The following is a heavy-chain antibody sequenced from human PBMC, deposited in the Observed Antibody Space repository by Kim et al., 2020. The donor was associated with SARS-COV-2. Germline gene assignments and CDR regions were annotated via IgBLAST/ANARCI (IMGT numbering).Heavy chain of an antibody. J-gene: IGHJ5*02. V-gene: IGHV3-11*01. CDR3: ATYYYASGTST. CDR1: GFTFSDFG. D-gene: IGHD3-10*01. CDR2: ITGSGNSV. Sequence: GSLRLSCAASGFTFSDFGMSWIRQVPGKGLEWVSDITGSGNSVRYAGSVKGRFTISRDNAKNSLYLQINSLRAEDTAIYYCATYYYASGTSTWGQGTLLTVSS.